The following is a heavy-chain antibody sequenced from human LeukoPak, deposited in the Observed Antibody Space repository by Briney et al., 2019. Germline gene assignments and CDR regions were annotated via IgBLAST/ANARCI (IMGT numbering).Heavy chain of an antibody. CDR2: ISYDGSNK. J-gene: IGHJ3*02. D-gene: IGHD2-15*01. V-gene: IGHV3-30*03. CDR1: GFTFSSYG. CDR3: AREADCSGGSCYRGAFDI. Sequence: AGGSLRLSCAASGFTFSSYGMHWVRQAPGKGLEWVAVISYDGSNKYYADSVKGRITISRDRSKNTLYLQMNSLRAEDTAVYYCAREADCSGGSCYRGAFDIWGQGTMVTVSS.